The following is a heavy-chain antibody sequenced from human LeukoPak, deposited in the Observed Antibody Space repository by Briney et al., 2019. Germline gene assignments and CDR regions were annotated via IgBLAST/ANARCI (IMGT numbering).Heavy chain of an antibody. CDR1: GGSISSYY. CDR3: ARGPYPSNIDY. D-gene: IGHD2-2*01. J-gene: IGHJ4*02. V-gene: IGHV4-59*12. CDR2: IYYSGST. Sequence: PSETLSLTCTVSGGSISSYYWSWIRQPPGKGLEWIGYIYYSGSTNYNPSLKSRVTISVDTSKNQFSLKLSSVTAADTAVYYCARGPYPSNIDYWGQGTLVTVSS.